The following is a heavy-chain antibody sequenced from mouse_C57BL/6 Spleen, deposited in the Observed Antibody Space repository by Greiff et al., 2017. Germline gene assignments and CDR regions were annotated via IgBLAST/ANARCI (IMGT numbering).Heavy chain of an antibody. CDR1: GYSITSGYY. CDR2: ISYDGSN. Sequence: DVKLQESGPGLVKPSQSLSLTCSVTGYSITSGYYWNWIRQFPGNKLEWMGYISYDGSNNYNPSLKNRISITRDTSKNQFFLKLNSVTTEDTATYYCAREPFYYDGSSPAWFAYWGQGTLVTVSA. J-gene: IGHJ3*01. CDR3: AREPFYYDGSSPAWFAY. V-gene: IGHV3-6*01. D-gene: IGHD1-1*01.